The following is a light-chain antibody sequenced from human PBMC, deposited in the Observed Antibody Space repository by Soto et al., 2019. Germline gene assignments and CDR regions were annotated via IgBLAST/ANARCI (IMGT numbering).Light chain of an antibody. J-gene: IGKJ1*01. Sequence: EIVLTQSPGTLSLSPGERATLSCRASQSVSSNYLAWYQQKPGQAPRLLIYGTSNRATGIPDRFSGSGSGTDFTLTISRLEPEDFAVYYCQQYGSSLTWTFGQGTKVDIK. CDR2: GTS. CDR3: QQYGSSLTWT. CDR1: QSVSSNY. V-gene: IGKV3-20*01.